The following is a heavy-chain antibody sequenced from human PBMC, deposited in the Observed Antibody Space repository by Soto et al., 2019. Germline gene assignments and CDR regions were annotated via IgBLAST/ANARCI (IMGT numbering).Heavy chain of an antibody. Sequence: QVQLVESGGGVVQPGRSLRLSCAASGFTFSSYAMHWVRQAPGKGLEWVAVISYDGSNKYYADSVKGRFTISRDNSKNTLYLQMNSLRAEDTAVYYCARAWEGHIVVVTAQGDYYFDYWGQGTLVTVSS. D-gene: IGHD2-21*02. CDR2: ISYDGSNK. CDR3: ARAWEGHIVVVTAQGDYYFDY. CDR1: GFTFSSYA. J-gene: IGHJ4*02. V-gene: IGHV3-30-3*01.